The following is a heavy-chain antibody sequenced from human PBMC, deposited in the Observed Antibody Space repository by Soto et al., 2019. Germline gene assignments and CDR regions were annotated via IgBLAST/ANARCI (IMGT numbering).Heavy chain of an antibody. Sequence: QVQLVQSGAEVKKPGASVKVSCKASGYTFTSYGISWVRQAPGQGLEWMGWISAYNGNTNYAQKLQGRVTMTTDPSTSTAYMELRSLRSDDTAVYYCAGLRFGAHWRDAFDIRGQGTMVTVSS. CDR1: GYTFTSYG. J-gene: IGHJ3*02. CDR2: ISAYNGNT. V-gene: IGHV1-18*04. D-gene: IGHD3-16*01. CDR3: AGLRFGAHWRDAFDI.